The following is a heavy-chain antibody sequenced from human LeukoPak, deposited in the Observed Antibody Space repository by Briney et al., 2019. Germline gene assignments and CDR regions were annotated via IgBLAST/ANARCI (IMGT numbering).Heavy chain of an antibody. V-gene: IGHV1-69*13. J-gene: IGHJ4*02. CDR3: AAVTSYYYDSSGSTLFDY. CDR2: VIPIFGTA. Sequence: ALVKVSCKASGGTFSSYAISWVRQAPGQGLEWMGGVIPIFGTANYAQKFQGRVTITADESTSTAYMELSSLRSEDTAVYYCAAVTSYYYDSSGSTLFDYWGQGTLVTVSS. CDR1: GGTFSSYA. D-gene: IGHD3-22*01.